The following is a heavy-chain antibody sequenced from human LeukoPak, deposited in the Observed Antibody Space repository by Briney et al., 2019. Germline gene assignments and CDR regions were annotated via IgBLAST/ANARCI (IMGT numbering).Heavy chain of an antibody. CDR1: GYTLTELS. D-gene: IGHD1-1*01. J-gene: IGHJ6*03. CDR3: ATGVQLERLHYHYMDV. V-gene: IGHV1-24*01. Sequence: ASVKVSCKVSGYTLTELSMHWVRQAPGKGLEWMGGFDPEDGETIYALKFQGRVTMTEDTSTDTAYMELSSLRSEDTAVYYCATGVQLERLHYHYMDVWGKGTTVTVSS. CDR2: FDPEDGET.